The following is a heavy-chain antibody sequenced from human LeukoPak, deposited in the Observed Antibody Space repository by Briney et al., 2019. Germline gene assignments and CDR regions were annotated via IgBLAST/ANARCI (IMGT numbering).Heavy chain of an antibody. D-gene: IGHD1-14*01. CDR3: SYNQFDY. J-gene: IGHJ4*02. CDR2: IKGDGSYT. V-gene: IGHV3-74*03. Sequence: GGSLRLSCATSGFTSSSYWMEWVRQAPGKGLEWVSRIKGDGSYTACADSVKGRFTISRDNAKNTLYLQMNSLRAEDTAVYYCSYNQFDYWGQGALVTVSS. CDR1: GFTSSSYW.